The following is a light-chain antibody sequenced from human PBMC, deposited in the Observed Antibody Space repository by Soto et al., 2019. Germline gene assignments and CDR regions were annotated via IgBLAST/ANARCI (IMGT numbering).Light chain of an antibody. V-gene: IGKV3-15*01. CDR1: QSVSSD. CDR3: QQRSNWPSIT. CDR2: DAS. J-gene: IGKJ5*01. Sequence: EIVMTQSPATLSVSPGERATLSCRASQSVSSDLAWYQQKPGQAPRLLIYDASTMPTGIPSRFSGSGCGTEFTLSINSLQSEEFTVYYCQQRSNWPSITFGQGTRLEI.